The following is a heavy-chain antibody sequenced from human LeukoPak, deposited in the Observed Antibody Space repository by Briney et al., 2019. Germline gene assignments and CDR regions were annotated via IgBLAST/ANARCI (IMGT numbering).Heavy chain of an antibody. J-gene: IGHJ4*02. D-gene: IGHD2-8*01. V-gene: IGHV1-2*02. CDR1: GYTFTSYY. CDR3: ARSCIDGVCNFDF. CDR2: INPNSGVT. Sequence: ASVKVSCKASGYTFTSYYMHWVRQAPGQGLEWMAWINPNSGVTNYAQKFQGRVTMTRDTSISTAYMDLSRLTSDDTAVYYCARSCIDGVCNFDFWGQGTLVTASS.